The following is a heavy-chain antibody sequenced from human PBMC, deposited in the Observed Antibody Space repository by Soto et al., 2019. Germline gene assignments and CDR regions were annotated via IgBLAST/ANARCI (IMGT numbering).Heavy chain of an antibody. D-gene: IGHD6-6*01. Sequence: QVQLQQWGAGLLKPSETLALTCAVYAGSFSGYYWSWIRQPPGKGLEWIGEINHSGSTNYNPSLKSRVTLSVDTSKNQFSLKLSSVTAADTAVYYCARGRSIAAPAIDYWGKGTLVTVSS. J-gene: IGHJ4*02. CDR3: ARGRSIAAPAIDY. CDR2: INHSGST. V-gene: IGHV4-34*01. CDR1: AGSFSGYY.